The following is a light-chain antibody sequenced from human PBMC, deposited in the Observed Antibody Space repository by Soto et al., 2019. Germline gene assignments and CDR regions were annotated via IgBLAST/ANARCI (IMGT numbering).Light chain of an antibody. V-gene: IGLV2-14*01. CDR2: EVS. Sequence: QSALTQPASVSGSPGQSITISCTGTSSDIGAYDFVSWYQQHPGKAPKLIIFEVSNRPSGVSYRFSGSKSGNTASLTISGLQTEDEADYYCTSYTTNSLYVFGNGTKVTVL. CDR3: TSYTTNSLYV. CDR1: SSDIGAYDF. J-gene: IGLJ1*01.